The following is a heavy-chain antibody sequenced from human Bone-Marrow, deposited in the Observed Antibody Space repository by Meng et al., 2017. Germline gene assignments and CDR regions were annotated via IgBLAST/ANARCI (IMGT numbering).Heavy chain of an antibody. J-gene: IGHJ6*02. Sequence: SETLSLTCAVYGGSFSGYYWTWIRQPPGKGLAWIGEINRSGSTNCNPSLKSRVTISVDTSKNQFSLKLSSVTAADTAVYYCARQNYDSSGYLYYYYYYGMDVWGQGTTVTVSS. CDR2: INRSGST. CDR1: GGSFSGYY. CDR3: ARQNYDSSGYLYYYYYYGMDV. V-gene: IGHV4-34*01. D-gene: IGHD3-22*01.